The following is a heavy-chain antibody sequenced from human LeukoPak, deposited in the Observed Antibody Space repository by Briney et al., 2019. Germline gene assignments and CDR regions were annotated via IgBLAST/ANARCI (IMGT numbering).Heavy chain of an antibody. Sequence: PGGSLRLSCTASGFSFNTYWMTWVRQSPRKGLECMANMCPDGRERYYLDSMKGRFTFSRDNTKNSLYLQMNTRTGEDSAVYHCVRDRNRASHWGQGNLVTVSS. CDR3: VRDRNRASH. V-gene: IGHV3-7*01. J-gene: IGHJ4*02. D-gene: IGHD2/OR15-2a*01. CDR1: GFSFNTYW. CDR2: MCPDGRER.